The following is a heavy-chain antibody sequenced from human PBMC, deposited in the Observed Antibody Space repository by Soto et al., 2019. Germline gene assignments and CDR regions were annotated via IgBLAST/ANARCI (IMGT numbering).Heavy chain of an antibody. J-gene: IGHJ6*02. D-gene: IGHD3-3*01. V-gene: IGHV1-69*01. CDR3: ATATISPVSSAYHHYGMDV. Sequence: QVQLVQSGAEVKKPGSSVKVSCQASGGTFNNFAFTWVRQAPGQGLEWLGGIMPAFDTANNAQRYQGRVTITADEFTSTVYMEMSSLRSDDTAVYYCATATISPVSSAYHHYGMDVWGQGTTVTVSS. CDR2: IMPAFDTA. CDR1: GGTFNNFA.